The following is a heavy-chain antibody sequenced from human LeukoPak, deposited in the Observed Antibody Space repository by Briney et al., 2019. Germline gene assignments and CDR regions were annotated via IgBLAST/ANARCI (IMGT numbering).Heavy chain of an antibody. CDR1: GFTFRSYD. V-gene: IGHV3-13*01. CDR2: VGISGDT. CDR3: VRGGIQVSGIDEIDY. Sequence: PGGSLRLSCAASGFTFRSYDMHWVRQVTGTGLEWVSAVGISGDTYYAGSVKGRFTISRENAKNSLYLQMNSLTAGDTAVYYCVRGGIQVSGIDEIDYWGQGTLVTVSS. J-gene: IGHJ4*02. D-gene: IGHD6-19*01.